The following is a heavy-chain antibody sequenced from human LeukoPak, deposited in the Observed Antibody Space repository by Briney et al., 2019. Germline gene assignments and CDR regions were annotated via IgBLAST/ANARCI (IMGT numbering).Heavy chain of an antibody. CDR2: INHSGST. Sequence: PSETLSLTCAVYGGSFSGYYWSWIRQPPGKGLEWIGEINHSGSTNYNPSLKSRVTISVDTSKNQFSLKLSSVTAADTAVYYCARGLASSGWHIDYWGQGTLVTASS. D-gene: IGHD6-19*01. CDR1: GGSFSGYY. CDR3: ARGLASSGWHIDY. V-gene: IGHV4-34*01. J-gene: IGHJ4*02.